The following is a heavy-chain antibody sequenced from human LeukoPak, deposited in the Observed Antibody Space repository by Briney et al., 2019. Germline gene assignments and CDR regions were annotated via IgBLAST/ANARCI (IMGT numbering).Heavy chain of an antibody. CDR3: TRDRQLEWFYS. D-gene: IGHD3-10*01. CDR2: IYYPGST. Sequence: SEILSLTCSVSGGSISRSRDYWGWIRQSPGEGLEWIGTIYYPGSTYYNPSLKSRVTISMDTSKNQFSLTLSSVTAADTAVYYYTRDRQLEWFYSWGQGTLVTVSS. CDR1: GGSISRSRDY. V-gene: IGHV4-39*07. J-gene: IGHJ5*01.